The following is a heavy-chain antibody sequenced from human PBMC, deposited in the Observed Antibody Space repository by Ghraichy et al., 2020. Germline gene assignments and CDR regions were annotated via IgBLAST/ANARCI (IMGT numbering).Heavy chain of an antibody. CDR3: ARDVDTAMVTSGDY. V-gene: IGHV3-30-3*01. CDR1: GFTFSSYA. Sequence: GGSLRLSCAASGFTFSSYAMHWVRQAPGKGLEWVAVISYDGSNKYYADSVKGRFTISRDNSKNTLYLQMNSLRAEDTAVYYCARDVDTAMVTSGDYWGQGTLVTVSS. CDR2: ISYDGSNK. D-gene: IGHD5-18*01. J-gene: IGHJ4*02.